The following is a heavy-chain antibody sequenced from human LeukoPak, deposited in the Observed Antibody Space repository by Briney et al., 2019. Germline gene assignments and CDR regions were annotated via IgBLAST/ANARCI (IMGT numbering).Heavy chain of an antibody. V-gene: IGHV4-61*01. CDR2: IHYTGVA. Sequence: SETLSLTCALSGYSISSGYHWSWIRQPPGKGLERIGYIHYTGVAIYSPSLKRRVTMSVDTSKNQFSLNLNSVTAADTAVYYCARTTTDALDIWGQGTMVTVS. CDR1: GYSISSGYH. D-gene: IGHD1-1*01. CDR3: ARTTTDALDI. J-gene: IGHJ3*02.